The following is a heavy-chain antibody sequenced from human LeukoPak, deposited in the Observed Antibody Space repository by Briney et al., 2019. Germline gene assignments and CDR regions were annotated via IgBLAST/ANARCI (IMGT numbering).Heavy chain of an antibody. CDR2: ISGSGGST. V-gene: IGHV3-23*01. CDR3: AKASTIVPPLYYFDY. D-gene: IGHD3-22*01. CDR1: GFTFSSYA. Sequence: QSGGSLRLSCAASGFTFSSYAMSWVRQAPGKGLEWVSAISGSGGSTYYTDSVKGRFTISRDNSKNTLYLQMNSLRAEDTAVYYCAKASTIVPPLYYFDYWGQGTLVTVSS. J-gene: IGHJ4*02.